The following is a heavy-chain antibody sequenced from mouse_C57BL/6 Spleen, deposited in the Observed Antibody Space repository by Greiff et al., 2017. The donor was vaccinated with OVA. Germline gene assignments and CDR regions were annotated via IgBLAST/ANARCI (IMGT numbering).Heavy chain of an antibody. CDR2: ISSGSSTI. V-gene: IGHV5-17*01. D-gene: IGHD1-1*01. CDR1: GFTFSDYG. J-gene: IGHJ1*03. CDR3: ARRGYGSSYSYWYFDV. Sequence: EVKLQESGGGLVKPGGSLKLSCAASGFTFSDYGMHWVRQAPEKGLEWVAYISSGSSTIYYADTVKGRFTISRENAKNTLFLQMTSLRSEDTAMYYCARRGYGSSYSYWYFDVWGTGTTVTVSS.